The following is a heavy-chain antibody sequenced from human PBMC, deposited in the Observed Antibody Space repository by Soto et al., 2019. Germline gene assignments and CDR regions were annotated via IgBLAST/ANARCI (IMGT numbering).Heavy chain of an antibody. CDR1: GGSISSGGYS. CDR2: IYHSGST. Sequence: SETLSLTCAVSGGSISSGGYSWSWIRQAPWKGLEWIGYIYHSGSTYYNPSLRSRVTISVDRSKNQFSLKLSSVTAADTAVYYCAGLTTVTTVAHKYYYGMDVWGQGTTVTVSS. V-gene: IGHV4-30-2*01. J-gene: IGHJ6*02. D-gene: IGHD4-17*01. CDR3: AGLTTVTTVAHKYYYGMDV.